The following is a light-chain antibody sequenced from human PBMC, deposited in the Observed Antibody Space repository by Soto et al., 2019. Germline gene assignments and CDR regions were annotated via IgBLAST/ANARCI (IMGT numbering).Light chain of an antibody. J-gene: IGLJ2*01. CDR2: EVS. V-gene: IGLV2-14*01. Sequence: QSALTQPASVSGSPGQSITISCTGSSSDVGTQNYVSWYQQHPDKAPKLMIYEVSDRPSGVSNRFSGSKSGNTASLTISGVQAEDEADYYCLSYTSSYTVVFGGGTKLNVL. CDR3: LSYTSSYTVV. CDR1: SSDVGTQNY.